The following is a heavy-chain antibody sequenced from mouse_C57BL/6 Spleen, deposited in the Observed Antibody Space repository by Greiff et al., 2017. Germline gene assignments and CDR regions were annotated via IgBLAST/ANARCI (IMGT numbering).Heavy chain of an antibody. Sequence: EVQLQQSGPGMVKPSQSLSLTCTVTGYSITSGYDWHWIRHFPGNKLEWMGYISYSGSTNYNPSLKSRISITHDTSKNHFFLKLNSVTTEDTATYYCAIIYYGNSYAMDYWGQGTSVTVAS. CDR3: AIIYYGNSYAMDY. CDR1: GYSITSGYD. D-gene: IGHD2-1*01. J-gene: IGHJ4*01. V-gene: IGHV3-1*01. CDR2: ISYSGST.